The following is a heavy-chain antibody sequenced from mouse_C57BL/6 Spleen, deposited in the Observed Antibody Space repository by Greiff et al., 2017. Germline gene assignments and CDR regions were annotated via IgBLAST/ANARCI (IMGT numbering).Heavy chain of an antibody. D-gene: IGHD2-4*01. CDR3: AREDDYERGVFDY. Sequence: EVKLQESGPELVKPGASVKIPCKASGYTFTDYNMDWVKQSHGKSLEWIGDINPNNGGTIYNQKFKGKATLTVDKSSSTAYMELRSLTSEDTAVYYCAREDDYERGVFDYWGQGTTLTVSS. CDR2: INPNNGGT. V-gene: IGHV1-18*01. CDR1: GYTFTDYN. J-gene: IGHJ2*01.